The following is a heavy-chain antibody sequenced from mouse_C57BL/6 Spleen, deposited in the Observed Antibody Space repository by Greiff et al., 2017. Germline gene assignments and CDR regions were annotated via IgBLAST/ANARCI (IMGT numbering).Heavy chain of an antibody. Sequence: VQLQQSGPELVKPGASVKISCKASGYAFSSSWMNWVKQRPGKGLEWIGRVYPGDGDTNYNGKFKGKATLTADKSSSTAYMQLSSLTSEDSAVXVCARGGRAMDYWGQGTSVTVSS. D-gene: IGHD1-1*01. CDR1: GYAFSSSW. J-gene: IGHJ4*01. CDR3: ARGGRAMDY. V-gene: IGHV1-82*01. CDR2: VYPGDGDT.